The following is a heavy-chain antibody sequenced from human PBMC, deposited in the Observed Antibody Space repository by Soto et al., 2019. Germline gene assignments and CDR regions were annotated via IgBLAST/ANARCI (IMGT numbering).Heavy chain of an antibody. J-gene: IGHJ4*02. CDR1: GFTFSSYS. V-gene: IGHV3-23*01. Sequence: GGSLRLSCAASGFTFSSYSMSWVRQAPGKGLEWVSAMSGSGGSTYYADSVKGRFTISRDNSKNTLYLQMNSLRAEDTAVYYCAKTPPPHNWNPDYWGQGTLVTVSS. D-gene: IGHD1-20*01. CDR2: MSGSGGST. CDR3: AKTPPPHNWNPDY.